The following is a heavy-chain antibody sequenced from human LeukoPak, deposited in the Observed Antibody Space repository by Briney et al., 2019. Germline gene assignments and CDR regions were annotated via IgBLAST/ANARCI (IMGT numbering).Heavy chain of an antibody. Sequence: SVKVSCKASGGTFSSYAISWVRQAPGQGLEWMGGIIPIFGTANYAQKFQGRVTITTDESTCTAYMELSSLRSEDTAVYYCARADVGDNWFDPWGQGTLVTVSS. J-gene: IGHJ5*02. D-gene: IGHD1-26*01. CDR1: GGTFSSYA. CDR2: IIPIFGTA. CDR3: ARADVGDNWFDP. V-gene: IGHV1-69*05.